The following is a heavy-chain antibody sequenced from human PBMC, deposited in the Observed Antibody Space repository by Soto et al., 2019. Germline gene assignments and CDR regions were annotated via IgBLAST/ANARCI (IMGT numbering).Heavy chain of an antibody. Sequence: SETLSLTCAVYGGSFSGYYWSWIRQPPGKGLEWIGEINHSGSTNYNPSLKSRVTISVDTSKNQFSLKLSPVTAADTAVYYCARGGLELLYWGQGTLVTVSS. J-gene: IGHJ4*02. CDR3: ARGGLELLY. V-gene: IGHV4-34*01. CDR2: INHSGST. D-gene: IGHD1-7*01. CDR1: GGSFSGYY.